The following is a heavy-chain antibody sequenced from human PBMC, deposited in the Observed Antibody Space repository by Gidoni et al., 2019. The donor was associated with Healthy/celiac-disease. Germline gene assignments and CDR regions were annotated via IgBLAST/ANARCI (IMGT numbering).Heavy chain of an antibody. CDR1: GGSISSSSYY. J-gene: IGHJ3*02. Sequence: QLQLQESGPGLVKPSETLSLTCTVSGGSISSSSYYWGWIRQPPGKGLEWIGSIYYSGSTYHNPSLKSRVTISVDTSKNQFSLKLSSVTAADTAVYYCASWGSDAFDIWGQGTMVTVSS. CDR3: ASWGSDAFDI. V-gene: IGHV4-39*01. CDR2: IYYSGST. D-gene: IGHD7-27*01.